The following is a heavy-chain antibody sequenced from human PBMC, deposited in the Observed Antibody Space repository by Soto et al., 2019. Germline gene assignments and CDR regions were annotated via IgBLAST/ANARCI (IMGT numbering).Heavy chain of an antibody. CDR2: ISNNGGST. CDR1: GFIFSSFA. J-gene: IGHJ4*02. V-gene: IGHV3-23*01. Sequence: EVQLLESGGGLVQPGGSLRLSCAASGFIFSSFAMSWVRQAPGKGLEWVSTISNNGGSTYSADSVKGRFTISRDNSKNTVSLQMNSLRAEDTAVYYCAKDPDISGWYQTDLDYWGQGTLVTVSS. D-gene: IGHD6-19*01. CDR3: AKDPDISGWYQTDLDY.